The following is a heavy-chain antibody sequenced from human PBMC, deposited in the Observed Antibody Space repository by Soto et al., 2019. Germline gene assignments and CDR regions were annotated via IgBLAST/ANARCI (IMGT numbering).Heavy chain of an antibody. CDR3: ARIGLTTALL. CDR1: CGSMISYY. CDR2: IYYAVIT. V-gene: IGHV4-59*08. D-gene: IGHD4-17*01. Sequence: SETLSLTCTVSCGSMISYYWSWIRQPPGSGLYCIGFIYYAVITKXXPSLNSRXXISVETSKNHXSLTVTCVTAAYTAVYYCARIGLTTALLWRQGTLVTDSS. J-gene: IGHJ4*02.